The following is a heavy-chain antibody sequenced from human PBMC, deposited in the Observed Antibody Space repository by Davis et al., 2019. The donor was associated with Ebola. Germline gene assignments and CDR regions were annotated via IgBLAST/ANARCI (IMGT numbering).Heavy chain of an antibody. CDR1: GFTFSNYA. V-gene: IGHV3-23*01. CDR2: ISGSGGST. CDR3: AKAERPKTATVTAIDY. Sequence: PGGSLRLSCAASGFTFSNYAMTWVRQAPGKGLAWVSTISGSGGSTYYADSVKGRFTISRDNSKNTLFLQMNSLRGEDTAVYYCAKAERPKTATVTAIDYWGQGTLVTVSS. D-gene: IGHD4-11*01. J-gene: IGHJ4*02.